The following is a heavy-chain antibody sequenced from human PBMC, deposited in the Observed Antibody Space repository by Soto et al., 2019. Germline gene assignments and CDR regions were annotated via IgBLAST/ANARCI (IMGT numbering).Heavy chain of an antibody. D-gene: IGHD2-15*01. CDR3: ASSGGGVDYYYGMDV. CDR2: IWYDGSNK. CDR1: GFTFSSYG. J-gene: IGHJ6*02. Sequence: GGSLRLSCAASGFTFSSYGMHWVRQAPGKGLEWVAVIWYDGSNKYYADSVKGRFTISRDNSKNTLYLQMNSLRAEDTAVYYCASSGGGVDYYYGMDVWGQGTTVTVSS. V-gene: IGHV3-33*01.